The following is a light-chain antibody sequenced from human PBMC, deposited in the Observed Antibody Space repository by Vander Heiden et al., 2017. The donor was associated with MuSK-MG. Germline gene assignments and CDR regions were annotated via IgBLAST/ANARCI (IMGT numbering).Light chain of an antibody. V-gene: IGLV3-21*02. CDR1: NIGAKS. Sequence: SYVLPQPPSVSVAPGQTATISCGGNNIGAKSVHWHQQKPGRAPVLVVFNDADRPSGIPERFSGSKSGNTATLTIRRVEVGDEADYYCQVWDPSDALYFLGTGTKVTVL. J-gene: IGLJ1*01. CDR3: QVWDPSDALYF. CDR2: NDA.